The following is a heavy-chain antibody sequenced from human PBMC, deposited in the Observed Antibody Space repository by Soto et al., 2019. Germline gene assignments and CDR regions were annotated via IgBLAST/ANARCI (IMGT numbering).Heavy chain of an antibody. CDR2: ISSSSSYI. Sequence: GGSLRLSCAASGFTFSSYSMNWVRQAPGKGLEWVSSISSSSSYIYYADSVKGRFTISRDNAKNSLYLQMNSLRAEDTAVYYCARGQWFGELPPYYYYGMDVWGQGTTVTVSS. J-gene: IGHJ6*02. CDR3: ARGQWFGELPPYYYYGMDV. V-gene: IGHV3-21*01. D-gene: IGHD3-10*01. CDR1: GFTFSSYS.